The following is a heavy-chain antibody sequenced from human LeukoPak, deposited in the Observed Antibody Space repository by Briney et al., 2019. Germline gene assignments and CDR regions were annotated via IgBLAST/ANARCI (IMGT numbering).Heavy chain of an antibody. V-gene: IGHV3-30-3*01. Sequence: PGRSLRLSRAASGFTFSSYAMHWVRQAPGKGLEWVAVISYDGSNKYYADSVKGRFTISRDNSKNTLHLQMNSLRAEDTAVYYCAREGQWLGFDYWGQGTLVTVSS. CDR1: GFTFSSYA. D-gene: IGHD6-19*01. J-gene: IGHJ4*02. CDR3: AREGQWLGFDY. CDR2: ISYDGSNK.